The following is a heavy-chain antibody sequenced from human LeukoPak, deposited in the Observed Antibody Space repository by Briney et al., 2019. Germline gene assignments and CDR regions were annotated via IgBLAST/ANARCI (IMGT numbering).Heavy chain of an antibody. CDR1: GYTFTRYD. V-gene: IGHV1-8*01. CDR2: MRPTSGDT. Sequence: ASVKVSCKASGYTFTRYDINWVRQASGQGLEWMGWMRPTSGDTGYAQKFQGRVTMTRDTSISTAYMELSGLRSEDTAVYYCARRPTGTAFDYWGQGSLVTVSS. J-gene: IGHJ4*02. CDR3: ARRPTGTAFDY. D-gene: IGHD1-7*01.